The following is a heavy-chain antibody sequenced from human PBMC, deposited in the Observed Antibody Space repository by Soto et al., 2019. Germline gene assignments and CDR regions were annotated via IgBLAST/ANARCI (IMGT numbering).Heavy chain of an antibody. D-gene: IGHD2-2*02. J-gene: IGHJ4*02. CDR1: RFTFSDYS. V-gene: IGHV3-21*01. CDR2: VSSSGSYT. CDR3: ARVSPYCTSYRCYIDS. Sequence: GGSLRLSCAASRFTFSDYSMNWVRQAPGKGLEWVSCVSSSGSYTFYGDSVKGRFTISRDNAKNSVYLQMNSLRAEDTAVYYCARVSPYCTSYRCYIDSWGQGTLVTVAS.